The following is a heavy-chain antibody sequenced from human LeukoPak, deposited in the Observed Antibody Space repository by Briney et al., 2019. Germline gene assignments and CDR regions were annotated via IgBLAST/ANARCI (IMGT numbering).Heavy chain of an antibody. D-gene: IGHD6-13*01. CDR1: GFTFSTYA. Sequence: TGGSLRLSCAASGFTFSTYAMSWVRQAPGKGLEWVSAISGRGDSTYYADSVKGRFTISRDYSKNTLYLQMNSLRAEDTAVYYCAKDAKAAANNWFDPWGQGTLVTVSS. CDR3: AKDAKAAANNWFDP. CDR2: ISGRGDST. V-gene: IGHV3-23*01. J-gene: IGHJ5*02.